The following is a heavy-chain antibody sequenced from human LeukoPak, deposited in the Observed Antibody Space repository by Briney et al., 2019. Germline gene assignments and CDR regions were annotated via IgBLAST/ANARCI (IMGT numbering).Heavy chain of an antibody. Sequence: GSLRLSCAASGFTFSNYGMHWVRQAPGKGLEWVAVIWYDGSNKYYADSVKGRFTISRDNSKNTLYLQMNSLRAEDTAVYYCTRDFSGYPYGPDYWGQGTLVTVSS. J-gene: IGHJ4*02. CDR3: TRDFSGYPYGPDY. CDR2: IWYDGSNK. D-gene: IGHD5-18*01. CDR1: GFTFSNYG. V-gene: IGHV3-33*01.